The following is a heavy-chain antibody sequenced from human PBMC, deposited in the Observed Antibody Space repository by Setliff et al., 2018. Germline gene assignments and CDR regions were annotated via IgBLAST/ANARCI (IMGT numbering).Heavy chain of an antibody. CDR1: GYTFTGYY. J-gene: IGHJ3*02. D-gene: IGHD3-16*01. CDR2: INPSSGAT. CDR3: ARDGGGDSDAFDI. V-gene: IGHV1-2*06. Sequence: ASVKVSCKASGYTFTGYYMYWVRQAPGQGLEWMGRINPSSGATTYAQKFQGRVTMTSDTSISTAYMELGRLRSDDTAVYFCARDGGGDSDAFDIWGQGTMVTVSS.